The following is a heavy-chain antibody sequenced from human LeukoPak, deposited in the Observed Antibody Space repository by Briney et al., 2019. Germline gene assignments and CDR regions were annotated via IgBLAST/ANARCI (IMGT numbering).Heavy chain of an antibody. V-gene: IGHV1-2*02. CDR3: ARDGSFNYYYYYYMDV. D-gene: IGHD6-19*01. J-gene: IGHJ6*03. Sequence: ASVKVSCKASGYTFTGYYMHWVRQAPGQGPEWMGWINPNSGGTNYAQKFQGRVTMTRDTSISTAYMELSRLRSDDTAVYYCARDGSFNYYYYYYMDVWGKGTTVTVSS. CDR2: INPNSGGT. CDR1: GYTFTGYY.